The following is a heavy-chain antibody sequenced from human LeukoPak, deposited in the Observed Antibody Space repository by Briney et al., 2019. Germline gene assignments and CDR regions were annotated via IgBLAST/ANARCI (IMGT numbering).Heavy chain of an antibody. D-gene: IGHD2-2*01. Sequence: GGSLRLSCAASGFTFSSYGMHWVRQAPGKGLEWVAVIWYGGSNKYYADSVKGRFTISRDNSKNTLYLQMSSLRAEDTAVYYCAKSRCSSTSCYGPFDYWGQGTLVTVSS. V-gene: IGHV3-30*02. CDR1: GFTFSSYG. J-gene: IGHJ4*02. CDR3: AKSRCSSTSCYGPFDY. CDR2: IWYGGSNK.